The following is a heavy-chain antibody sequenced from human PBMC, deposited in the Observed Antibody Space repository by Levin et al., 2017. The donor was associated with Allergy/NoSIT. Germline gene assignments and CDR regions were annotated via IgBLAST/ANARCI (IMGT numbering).Heavy chain of an antibody. V-gene: IGHV3-30*04. CDR3: ARVSVGIAAAGQFDY. CDR2: ISYDGSNK. CDR1: GFTFSSYA. Sequence: GGSLRLSCAASGFTFSSYAMHWVRQAPGKGLEWVAVISYDGSNKYYADSVKGRFTISRDNSKNTLYLQMNSLRAEDTAVYYCARVSVGIAAAGQFDYWGQGTLVTVSS. D-gene: IGHD6-13*01. J-gene: IGHJ4*02.